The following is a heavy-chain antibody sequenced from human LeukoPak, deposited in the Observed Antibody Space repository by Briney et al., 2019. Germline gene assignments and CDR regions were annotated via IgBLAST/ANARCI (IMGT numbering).Heavy chain of an antibody. Sequence: GASVKVSCKASGYTFTSYYMHWVRQAPGQGLEWMGIINPSGGSTSYAQKFQGRVTMTRDTSTSTVYMELSSLRSEDTAVYYCARGEPLGDFWIRGAFDIWGQGTMVTVSS. V-gene: IGHV1-46*01. D-gene: IGHD3-3*01. CDR3: ARGEPLGDFWIRGAFDI. CDR2: INPSGGST. CDR1: GYTFTSYY. J-gene: IGHJ3*02.